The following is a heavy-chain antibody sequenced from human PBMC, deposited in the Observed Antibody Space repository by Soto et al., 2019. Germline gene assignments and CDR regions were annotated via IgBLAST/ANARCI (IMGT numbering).Heavy chain of an antibody. Sequence: QVQLVESGGGVVQPGRSLRLSCAASGFTFSSYAMHWVRQAPGKGLEWVAVISYDGSNKYYADSVKGPFTISRDNSKNSRYREMRRLRAEDTAVYYCGGDRWELPGGGGAFDIWGQGTMVTVSS. CDR3: GGDRWELPGGGGAFDI. V-gene: IGHV3-30-3*01. D-gene: IGHD1-26*01. J-gene: IGHJ3*02. CDR1: GFTFSSYA. CDR2: ISYDGSNK.